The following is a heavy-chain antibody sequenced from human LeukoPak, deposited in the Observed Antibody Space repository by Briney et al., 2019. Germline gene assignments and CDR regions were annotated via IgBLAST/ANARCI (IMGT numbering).Heavy chain of an antibody. V-gene: IGHV1-8*01. CDR1: GYTFTSYD. J-gene: IGHJ6*03. CDR2: MNPNSGNT. D-gene: IGHD2-15*01. Sequence: GASVKVSCKASGYTFTSYDINWVRQATGQGLEWMGWMNPNSGNTGYAQKFQGRVTITADESTSTAYMELSSLRSEDTAVYYCARERGVGYCSGGSCPPYYYYMDVWGKGTTVTISS. CDR3: ARERGVGYCSGGSCPPYYYYMDV.